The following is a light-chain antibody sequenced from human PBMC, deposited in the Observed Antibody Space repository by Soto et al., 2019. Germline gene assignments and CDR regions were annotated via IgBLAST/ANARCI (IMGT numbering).Light chain of an antibody. Sequence: DIQMTQSPSTLSASVGDRVTITCRASQSINSWLAWYQQKPGKAPQVLIYDSSSLQTGVPSRFSGSGSGTEFTLTIDSLQPEDCATYYRQRYNVVSQKFGQGTKVDIK. CDR2: DSS. CDR3: QRYNVVSQK. J-gene: IGKJ1*01. V-gene: IGKV1-5*01. CDR1: QSINSW.